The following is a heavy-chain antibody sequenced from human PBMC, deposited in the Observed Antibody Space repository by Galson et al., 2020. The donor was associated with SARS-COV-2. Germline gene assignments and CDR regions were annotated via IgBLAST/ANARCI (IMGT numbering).Heavy chain of an antibody. J-gene: IGHJ6*02. Sequence: SQTLSLTCAVYGGSFSGYYWSWIRQPPGKGLEWIGEINHSGSTNYNPSLKSRVTISVDTSKNQFSLKLSSVTAADTAVYYCARGPVGSSSFLDYYYYGMDVWGQGTTVTVSS. CDR1: GGSFSGYY. D-gene: IGHD6-13*01. CDR3: ARGPVGSSSFLDYYYYGMDV. V-gene: IGHV4-34*01. CDR2: INHSGST.